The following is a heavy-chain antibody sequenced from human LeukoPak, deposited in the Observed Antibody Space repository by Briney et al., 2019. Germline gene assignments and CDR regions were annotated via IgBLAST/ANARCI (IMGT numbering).Heavy chain of an antibody. CDR1: AGSFSGYY. CDR2: INHSGST. J-gene: IGHJ3*02. Sequence: SETLSLTCAAYAGSFSGYYWSWIRQPPGKGLEWIGEINHSGSTNYNPSLKSRVTISVDTSKNQFSLKLSSVTAADTAVYYCASVVNYAFDIWGQGTMVTVSS. V-gene: IGHV4-34*01. D-gene: IGHD2-21*01. CDR3: ASVVNYAFDI.